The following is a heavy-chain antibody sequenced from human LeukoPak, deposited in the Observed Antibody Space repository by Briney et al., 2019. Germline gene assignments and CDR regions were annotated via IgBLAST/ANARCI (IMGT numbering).Heavy chain of an antibody. D-gene: IGHD2-15*01. CDR3: ARDGHSGGIAQRYPYYYYYMDV. V-gene: IGHV4-61*02. CDR1: GGSISSGSYY. J-gene: IGHJ6*03. Sequence: KPSETLSLTCTVSGGSISSGSYYWSWIRQPAGKGLEWIGRIYTSGSTNYNPSLKSRVTISVDTSKNQFSLKLSSVTAADTAVYYCARDGHSGGIAQRYPYYYYYMDVWGKGTTVTVSS. CDR2: IYTSGST.